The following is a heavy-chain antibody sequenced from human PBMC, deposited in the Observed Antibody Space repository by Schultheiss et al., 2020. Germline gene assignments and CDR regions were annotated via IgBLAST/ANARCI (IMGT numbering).Heavy chain of an antibody. D-gene: IGHD2-21*02. Sequence: SETLSLTCIVSGGSISNYYWSWIRQPAGEGLEWIGRIYTSGSTDYNPSLKSRVTMSVDTSKNYFSLKLSSVTAADRAVYYCATEIVVVTAISKTRGFDYWGKGALVTVSS. J-gene: IGHJ4*02. CDR2: IYTSGST. CDR3: ATEIVVVTAISKTRGFDY. CDR1: GGSISNYY. V-gene: IGHV4-4*07.